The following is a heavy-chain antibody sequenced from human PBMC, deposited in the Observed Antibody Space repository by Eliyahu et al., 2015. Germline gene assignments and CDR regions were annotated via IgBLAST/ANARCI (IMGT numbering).Heavy chain of an antibody. CDR1: EFPFSNPA. CDR2: ISSDGTRT. J-gene: IGHJ5*02. V-gene: IGHV3-23*04. Sequence: EVQLVESGGGLVQPGGSLRXSCXASEFPFSNPAXTWXRQAPGKGLGXVSTISSDGTRTYYADPVKGRFTMSRDNSKSTLSLQMNSLRAEDTAVYYCVKKETLKNWFDPWGQGTLVTVSS. CDR3: VKKETLKNWFDP.